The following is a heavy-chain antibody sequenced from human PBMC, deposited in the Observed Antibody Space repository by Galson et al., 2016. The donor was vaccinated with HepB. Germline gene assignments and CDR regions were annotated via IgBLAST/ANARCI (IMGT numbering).Heavy chain of an antibody. V-gene: IGHV3-33*01. CDR1: RLNFERFG. J-gene: IGHJ6*02. D-gene: IGHD3-16*01. CDR3: AGASDYYGLDV. Sequence: SLRLSCAASRLNFERFGMHWVRQAPGKGLEWVAVIWYDGSKKYYADSVKGRVTISRDNSKNTLYLEMSSLRAEDTAVYFCAGASDYYGLDVWGQGTTVTVSS. CDR2: IWYDGSKK.